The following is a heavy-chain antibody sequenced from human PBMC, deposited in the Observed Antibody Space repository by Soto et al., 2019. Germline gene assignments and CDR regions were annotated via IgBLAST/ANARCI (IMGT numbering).Heavy chain of an antibody. D-gene: IGHD6-19*01. V-gene: IGHV3-64D*09. CDR2: ISSNGGST. Sequence: GGSLRLSCSASGFTFSSYAMHWVRQAPGKGLDYVSAISSNGGSTYYADSVKGRFTISRDNSKNTLYLQMSSLRAEDTAVYYCVKGKSIAVAGSDAFDIWGQGTMVTVSS. J-gene: IGHJ3*02. CDR1: GFTFSSYA. CDR3: VKGKSIAVAGSDAFDI.